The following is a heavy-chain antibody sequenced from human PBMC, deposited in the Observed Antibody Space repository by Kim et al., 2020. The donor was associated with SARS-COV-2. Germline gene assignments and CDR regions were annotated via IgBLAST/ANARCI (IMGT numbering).Heavy chain of an antibody. CDR2: ISSSGSTI. V-gene: IGHV3-48*03. D-gene: IGHD3-3*01. J-gene: IGHJ5*02. CDR1: GFTFSSYE. Sequence: GGSLRLSCAASGFTFSSYEMNWVRQAPGKGLEWVSYISSSGSTIYYADSVKGRFTISRDNAKNSLYLQMNSLRAEDTAVYYCARQRARFTIFGGTRWFDPWGQGTLVTVSS. CDR3: ARQRARFTIFGGTRWFDP.